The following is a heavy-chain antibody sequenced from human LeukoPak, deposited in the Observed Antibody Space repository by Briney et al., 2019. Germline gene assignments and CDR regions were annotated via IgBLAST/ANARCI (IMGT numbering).Heavy chain of an antibody. CDR3: AKDREWPGVTHNSPAEYFQH. Sequence: PGGSLRLSCAASGFTFSSYGMHWVRQAPGKGLEWVAFIRYDGSNKYYADSVKGRFTISRDNSKNTLYLQMNSLRAEDTAVYYCAKDREWPGVTHNSPAEYFQHWGQGTLVTVSS. CDR2: IRYDGSNK. CDR1: GFTFSSYG. J-gene: IGHJ1*01. V-gene: IGHV3-30*02. D-gene: IGHD1-1*01.